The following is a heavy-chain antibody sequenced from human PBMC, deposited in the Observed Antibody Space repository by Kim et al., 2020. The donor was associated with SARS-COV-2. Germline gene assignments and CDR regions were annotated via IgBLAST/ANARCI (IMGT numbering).Heavy chain of an antibody. CDR3: ARDGYYDSTTFSYHYGMDV. D-gene: IGHD3-22*01. Sequence: GGSLRLSCAASGFNFKIYNMNWVRQAPGKGLQWVSSISMSSSYIYYADSVKGRFTISRDDAKNSLYLEMNSLGAEDTAVYFCARDGYYDSTTFSYHYGMDVWRQETTLTVSS. CDR2: ISMSSSYI. J-gene: IGHJ6*02. CDR1: GFNFKIYN. V-gene: IGHV3-21*06.